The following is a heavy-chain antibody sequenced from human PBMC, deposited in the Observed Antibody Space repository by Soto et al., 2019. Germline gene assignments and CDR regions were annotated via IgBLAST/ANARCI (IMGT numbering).Heavy chain of an antibody. CDR3: ARDPSALVVVAASEHYYGMDV. D-gene: IGHD2-15*01. CDR2: IWYDGSNK. CDR1: GFTFSSYG. Sequence: VGSLRLSCAASGFTFSSYGMHWVRQAPGKGLEWVAVIWYDGSNKYYADSVKGRFTISRDNSKNTLYLQMNSLRAEDTAVYYCARDPSALVVVAASEHYYGMDVWGQGTTVTVSS. V-gene: IGHV3-33*01. J-gene: IGHJ6*02.